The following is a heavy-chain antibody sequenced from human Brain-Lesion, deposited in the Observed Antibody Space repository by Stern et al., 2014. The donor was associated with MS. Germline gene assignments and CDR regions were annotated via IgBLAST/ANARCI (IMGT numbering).Heavy chain of an antibody. CDR1: GFTFSTYW. V-gene: IGHV3-74*01. J-gene: IGHJ5*02. CDR2: INGDASRT. CDR3: ARAHVDTWDWFDP. D-gene: IGHD5-18*01. Sequence: EVQLLESGGDLVQPGGSLRLSCTASGFTFSTYWMHWVRQAPGKGLEWVSRINGDASRTSYADSVKGLFTISRDNAKNTLYVQMNSLRVEDTAVYYCARAHVDTWDWFDPWGQGTLVTVSS.